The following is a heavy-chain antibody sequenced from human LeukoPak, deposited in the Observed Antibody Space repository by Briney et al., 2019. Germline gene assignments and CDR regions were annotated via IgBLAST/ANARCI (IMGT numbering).Heavy chain of an antibody. J-gene: IGHJ6*03. Sequence: GGSLRLSCSPSVFTFDDYGMSWVRQAPGKGLEWVSGINSDGSSTSYADSVKGRFTISRDNAKNTLYLQMNSLRAEDTAVYYCASPIAVADYYYYYYMDVWGKGTTVTVS. CDR2: INSDGSST. V-gene: IGHV3-74*01. CDR3: ASPIAVADYYYYYYMDV. D-gene: IGHD6-19*01. CDR1: VFTFDDYG.